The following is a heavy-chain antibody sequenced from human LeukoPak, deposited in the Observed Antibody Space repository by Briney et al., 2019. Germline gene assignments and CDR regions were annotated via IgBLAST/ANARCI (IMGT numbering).Heavy chain of an antibody. D-gene: IGHD3-10*01. J-gene: IGHJ6*02. CDR1: GYTFSTFD. V-gene: IGHV1-8*01. CDR3: ARWFGGSTEHYGLDV. CDR2: MNTNNGYT. Sequence: VASVKVSCKASGYTFSTFDINWVRQASGQGLEWMGWMNTNNGYTGYAEKFQGRVTMTRETSTNTAYMELSGLRSADTAVYYCARWFGGSTEHYGLDVWGQGTTVTVSS.